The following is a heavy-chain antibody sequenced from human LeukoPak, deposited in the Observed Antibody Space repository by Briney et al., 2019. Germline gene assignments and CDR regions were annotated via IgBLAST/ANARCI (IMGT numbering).Heavy chain of an antibody. CDR3: AKLANVYYYYYMDV. J-gene: IGHJ6*03. D-gene: IGHD3-3*02. CDR1: GFTFSRYD. CDR2: IGTAGDT. Sequence: GGSLRLSCAASGFTFSRYDMHWVRQATGKGLEWVSAIGTAGDTYYPGSVKGRFTISRDNSKNTLYLQMNSLRAEDTAVYYCAKLANVYYYYYMDVWGKGTTVTISS. V-gene: IGHV3-13*01.